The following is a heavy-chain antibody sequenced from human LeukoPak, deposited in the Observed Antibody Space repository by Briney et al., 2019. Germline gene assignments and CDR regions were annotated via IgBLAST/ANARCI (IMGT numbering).Heavy chain of an antibody. Sequence: PSETLSLTCSVSGFSITTGYYWAWIRQPPGKGLEWIGTIFRIGSSYFNPSLKSRVTISVDTSKNQFSLKLSSVTAADTAVYYCARLEGSSSSGYSSSWYLDYWGQGTLVTVSS. D-gene: IGHD6-13*01. CDR1: GFSITTGYY. V-gene: IGHV4-38-2*02. CDR3: ARLEGSSSSGYSSSWYLDY. CDR2: IFRIGSS. J-gene: IGHJ4*02.